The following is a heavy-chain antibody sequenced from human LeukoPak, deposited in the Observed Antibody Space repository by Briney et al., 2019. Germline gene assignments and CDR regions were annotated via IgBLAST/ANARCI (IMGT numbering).Heavy chain of an antibody. J-gene: IGHJ4*02. Sequence: GGSLRLSCAASGFTFSSYSMNWVRQAPGKGLEWVSYISSSSSTIYYADSVKGRFTISRDNAKNSMYLQMNSLRAEDTGVYYCARDGTDYYDSSGYYDYWGQGTLVTVSS. D-gene: IGHD3-22*01. V-gene: IGHV3-48*04. CDR2: ISSSSSTI. CDR3: ARDGTDYYDSSGYYDY. CDR1: GFTFSSYS.